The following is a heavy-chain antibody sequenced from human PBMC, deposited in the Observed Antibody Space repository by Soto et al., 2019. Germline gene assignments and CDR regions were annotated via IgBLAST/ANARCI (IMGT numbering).Heavy chain of an antibody. CDR3: AIVRGVRGYHYVEPFDY. Sequence: QVELVQSGAEVKKPGASVTVSCNFSGYIFTNFAINWVRQAPGQGLEWMGWVSGYNGNTNYARKLQGRVSMTTDTSTSTAYIQLTSLRSDDTAIYFCAIVRGVRGYHYVEPFDYWGQGTLVTVSS. V-gene: IGHV1-18*04. CDR1: GYIFTNFA. D-gene: IGHD4-17*01. J-gene: IGHJ4*02. CDR2: VSGYNGNT.